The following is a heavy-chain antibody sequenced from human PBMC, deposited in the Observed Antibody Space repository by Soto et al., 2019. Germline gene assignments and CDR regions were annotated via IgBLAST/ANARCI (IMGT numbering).Heavy chain of an antibody. CDR1: GYTFSNYG. V-gene: IGHV1-18*01. Sequence: QVQLVQSGAEVKKPGASVTVSCKTSGYTFSNYGINWVRQAPGQGLEWMGWISGYNGNTNYAQTVQGRVTMTTDPSTATVYMELRSLKSDDPAIYYCSRFIMVGGWFDPNYYHGMDVWGQGTTVTVSS. D-gene: IGHD3-10*02. CDR2: ISGYNGNT. J-gene: IGHJ6*02. CDR3: SRFIMVGGWFDPNYYHGMDV.